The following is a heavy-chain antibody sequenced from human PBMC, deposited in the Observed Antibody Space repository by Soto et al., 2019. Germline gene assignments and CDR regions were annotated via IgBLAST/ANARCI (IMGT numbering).Heavy chain of an antibody. CDR1: GYTFTSYG. D-gene: IGHD4-17*01. CDR2: ISAYNGNT. J-gene: IGHJ6*02. Sequence: GASVKVSCKASGYTFTSYGISWVRQAPGQGLEWMGWISAYNGNTNYAQKLQGRVTMTTDTSTSTAYMELRSLRSDDTAVYYCARDVKVTIASYYYYGMDVWGQGTTVTV. CDR3: ARDVKVTIASYYYYGMDV. V-gene: IGHV1-18*01.